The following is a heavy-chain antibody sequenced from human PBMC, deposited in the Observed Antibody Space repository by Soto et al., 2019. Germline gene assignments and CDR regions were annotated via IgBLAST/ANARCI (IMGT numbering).Heavy chain of an antibody. V-gene: IGHV3-30-3*01. CDR3: ARRQWLAD. CDR2: ISYDGSNK. CDR1: GFTFSSYA. J-gene: IGHJ4*02. D-gene: IGHD5-12*01. Sequence: GGSLRLCCAASGFTFSSYAMHWVRQAPGKGLEWVAVISYDGSNKYYADSVKGRFTISRDNSKNTLYLQMNSLRAEDTAVYYCARRQWLADWGQGTLVTVSS.